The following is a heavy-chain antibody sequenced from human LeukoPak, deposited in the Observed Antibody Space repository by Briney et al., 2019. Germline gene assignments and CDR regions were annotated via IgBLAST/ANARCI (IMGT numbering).Heavy chain of an antibody. Sequence: ASVKVSCKASGYTFTGYYMHWVRQAPGQGLEWMGWINPNSGGTNYAQKFQGRVTMTRDTSISTAYMELSRLRSDDTAVYYCARVSGDSSSWFEQTGYNWFDPWGQGTLVTVSS. D-gene: IGHD6-13*01. CDR2: INPNSGGT. CDR1: GYTFTGYY. V-gene: IGHV1-2*02. CDR3: ARVSGDSSSWFEQTGYNWFDP. J-gene: IGHJ5*02.